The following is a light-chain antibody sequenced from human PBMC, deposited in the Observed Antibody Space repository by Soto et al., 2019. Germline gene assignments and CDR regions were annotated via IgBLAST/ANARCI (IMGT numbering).Light chain of an antibody. CDR1: QSVSSN. J-gene: IGKJ1*01. V-gene: IGKV3-15*01. CDR2: GAS. CDR3: QQYNNWPQT. Sequence: EIVMTQSPATLSVSPGVRATLSCRASQSVSSNLAWYQQKPGQDPRLLIYGASTRATGSPARFSGSGSGTAFTLTISSLQSEDFAVYYCQQYNNWPQTFGQGTKVEIK.